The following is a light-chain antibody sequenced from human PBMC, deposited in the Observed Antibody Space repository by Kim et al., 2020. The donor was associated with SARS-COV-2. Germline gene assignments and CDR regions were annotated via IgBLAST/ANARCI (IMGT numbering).Light chain of an antibody. J-gene: IGLJ2*01. V-gene: IGLV2-11*01. CDR3: CSYAGSYGVV. Sequence: GQSDTLTCAGTRGDVGGYNYVSWYQQHPGRAPKLMIYDVSKRPSGVPDRFSGSKSGNTASLTISGLQAEDEADYYCCSYAGSYGVVFGGGTQLTVL. CDR2: DVS. CDR1: RGDVGGYNY.